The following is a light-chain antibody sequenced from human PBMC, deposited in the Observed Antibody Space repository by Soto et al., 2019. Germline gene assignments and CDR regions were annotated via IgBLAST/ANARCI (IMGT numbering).Light chain of an antibody. CDR2: AAS. J-gene: IGKJ5*01. CDR1: QGIANY. Sequence: DFQMTQSPSSLSASVGDRVTITCRASQGIANYLAWYQQKPGTVPKLLIYAASTLQSVVPSRFSGSGYGTDFTLTINSLQPEDVATYYCQTYNTAPGITFGQGTRLEIK. CDR3: QTYNTAPGIT. V-gene: IGKV1-27*01.